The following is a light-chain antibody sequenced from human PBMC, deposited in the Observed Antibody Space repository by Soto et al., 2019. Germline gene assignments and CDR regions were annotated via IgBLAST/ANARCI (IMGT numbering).Light chain of an antibody. Sequence: DIVMTQPPDSLTVSLGERATVNCKSSQSVLYSSKDKNYLAWYQQKPGQPPRLLIYWATSRDSGVPDRFSGSGSGTDFTLTISSLQADDVAVYYCQQYYTPPWTFGQGTKVEIK. CDR3: QQYYTPPWT. V-gene: IGKV4-1*01. CDR2: WAT. J-gene: IGKJ1*01. CDR1: QSVLYSSKDKNY.